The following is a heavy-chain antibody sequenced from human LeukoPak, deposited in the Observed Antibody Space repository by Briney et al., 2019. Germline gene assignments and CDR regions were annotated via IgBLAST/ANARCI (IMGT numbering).Heavy chain of an antibody. J-gene: IGHJ4*02. CDR1: GYSISSGYY. Sequence: SETLSLTCTVSGYSISSGYYWGWIRQPPGKGLEWIGSIYHSGSTYYNPSLKSRVTISVDTSKNQFSLKLSSVTAADTAVYYCARGWRKYSYGTDFDYWGQGTLVTVSS. CDR3: ARGWRKYSYGTDFDY. CDR2: IYHSGST. V-gene: IGHV4-38-2*02. D-gene: IGHD5-18*01.